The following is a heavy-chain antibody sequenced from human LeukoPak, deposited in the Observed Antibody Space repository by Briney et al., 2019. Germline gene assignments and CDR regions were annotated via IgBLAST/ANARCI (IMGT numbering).Heavy chain of an antibody. CDR3: AKDLSRYYYYGMDV. J-gene: IGHJ6*02. V-gene: IGHV3-30-3*01. CDR2: ISYDGSNK. CDR1: GFTFSSYA. Sequence: GGSLRLSCAASGFTFSSYAMHWVRQAPGKGLEWVAVISYDGSNKYYADSVKGRFTTSRDNSKNTLYLQMNSLRAEDTAVYYCAKDLSRYYYYGMDVWGQGTTVTVSS.